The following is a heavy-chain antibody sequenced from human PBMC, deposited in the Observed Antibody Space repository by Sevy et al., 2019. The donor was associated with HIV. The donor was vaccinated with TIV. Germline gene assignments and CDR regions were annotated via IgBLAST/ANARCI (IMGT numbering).Heavy chain of an antibody. V-gene: IGHV3-23*01. D-gene: IGHD3-9*01. CDR3: AKTLGVLYYDIVTGYYSVNWFDP. J-gene: IGHJ5*02. CDR2: ISGSGGST. Sequence: GGCLRLSCAASGFTFSSYAMSWVRQAPGKGLEWLSAISGSGGSTYYADSVKGRFTISRNNSKNTLYLQMNSLRAADTAVYYCAKTLGVLYYDIVTGYYSVNWFDPWGQGTLVTVSS. CDR1: GFTFSSYA.